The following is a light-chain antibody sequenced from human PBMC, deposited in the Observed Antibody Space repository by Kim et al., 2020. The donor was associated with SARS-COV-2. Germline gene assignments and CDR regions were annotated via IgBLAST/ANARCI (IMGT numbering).Light chain of an antibody. J-gene: IGLJ2*01. CDR2: GNT. Sequence: QSVLTQPPSVSGAPGQRVTISCTGSSSNIGAGYDVHWYQQLPGKTPKLLIYGNTNRPSGVPDRFSGSKSGTSASLAISGLQAEDEADYYCQSYDRSLSGYVLFGGGTKLTV. V-gene: IGLV1-40*01. CDR1: SSNIGAGYD. CDR3: QSYDRSLSGYVL.